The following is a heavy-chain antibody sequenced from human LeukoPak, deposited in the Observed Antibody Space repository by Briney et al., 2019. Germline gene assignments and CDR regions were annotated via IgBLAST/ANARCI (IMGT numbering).Heavy chain of an antibody. CDR3: AREMEWLVEDDY. D-gene: IGHD6-19*01. CDR2: IYHSGST. J-gene: IGHJ4*02. V-gene: IGHV4-38-2*02. CDR1: GYSISSGYY. Sequence: SETLSLTCTVSGYSISSGYYWGWLRQPPGKGLEWIGSIYHSGSTYYNPSLKSRVTISVDASKNQFSLKLSSVTAADTAVYYCAREMEWLVEDDYWGQGTLVTVSS.